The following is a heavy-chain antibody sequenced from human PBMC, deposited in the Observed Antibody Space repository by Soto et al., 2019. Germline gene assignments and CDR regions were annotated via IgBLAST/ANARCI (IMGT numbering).Heavy chain of an antibody. D-gene: IGHD2-8*02. CDR2: FHNSGNP. J-gene: IGHJ5*02. V-gene: IGHV4-59*01. CDR3: ARGGGVQARFDP. CDR1: GGSISGYH. Sequence: SETLSLTCSISGGSISGYHWNWIRQTPGKGVEWIGYFHNSGNPKYSSSLKSRVTISVDRSKNQFSLELRSLRSDDTAVYYCARGGGVQARFDPWGQGTLVTVSS.